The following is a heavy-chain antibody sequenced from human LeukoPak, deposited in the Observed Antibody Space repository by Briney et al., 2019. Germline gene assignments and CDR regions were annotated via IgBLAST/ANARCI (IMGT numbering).Heavy chain of an antibody. CDR2: ISSNGGST. Sequence: PGGSLRLSCSASGFTFSSYAMHWVRQAPGKGLEYVSAISSNGGSTYYADSVKGRFTISRDNSKNTLYLQMNSLRAEDTAAYYCAKGTYDSRGHFDYWGQGTLVSVSS. CDR3: AKGTYDSRGHFDY. CDR1: GFTFSSYA. D-gene: IGHD3-22*01. J-gene: IGHJ4*02. V-gene: IGHV3-64*04.